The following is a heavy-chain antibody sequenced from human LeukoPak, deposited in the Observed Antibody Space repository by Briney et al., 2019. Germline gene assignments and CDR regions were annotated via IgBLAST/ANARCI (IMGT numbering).Heavy chain of an antibody. D-gene: IGHD3-22*01. CDR3: ARGSRVYYDSRSFDY. CDR1: GASISSTSYY. V-gene: IGHV4-61*02. Sequence: PSETLSLTCIVSGASISSTSYYWSWIRQPAGKGLEWIGRIYTSGSTNYNPSLKSRVRMSIDTSKNQFSLKLSSVTAADTAVYYCARGSRVYYDSRSFDYWGQGTLVTVSS. CDR2: IYTSGST. J-gene: IGHJ4*02.